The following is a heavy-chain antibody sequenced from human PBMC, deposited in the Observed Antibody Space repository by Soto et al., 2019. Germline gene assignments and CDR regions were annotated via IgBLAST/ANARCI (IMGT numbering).Heavy chain of an antibody. V-gene: IGHV1-24*01. Sequence: ASVKVSCKVSGYTLTELSMHWVRQAPGKGLEWMGGFDPEDGETIYAQKFQGRVTMTEDTSTDTAYMELSSLRSEDTAVYYCATGVSYCGGDCPYYGMDVWGQGTTVTVSS. CDR1: GYTLTELS. J-gene: IGHJ6*02. D-gene: IGHD2-21*02. CDR3: ATGVSYCGGDCPYYGMDV. CDR2: FDPEDGET.